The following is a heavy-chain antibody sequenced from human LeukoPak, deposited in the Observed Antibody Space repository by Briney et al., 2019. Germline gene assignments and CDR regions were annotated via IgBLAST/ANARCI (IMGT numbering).Heavy chain of an antibody. CDR2: ISSSVTTI. CDR1: GFTFSNAW. D-gene: IGHD6-19*01. Sequence: GGSLRLSCATSGFTFSNAWMSWVRQAPGKGLDLVSYISSSVTTIYYADSVKGRFTISRDNAKHSLYLQMNSLRAEDTALYYCARDRDNVAGTRGYFDYWGQGTLVTVSS. CDR3: ARDRDNVAGTRGYFDY. J-gene: IGHJ4*02. V-gene: IGHV3-11*04.